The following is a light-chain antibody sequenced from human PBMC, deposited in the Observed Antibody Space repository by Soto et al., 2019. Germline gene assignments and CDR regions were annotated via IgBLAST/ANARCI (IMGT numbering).Light chain of an antibody. V-gene: IGLV2-14*01. J-gene: IGLJ1*01. CDR2: GVT. CDR3: NSFAGSRGYV. CDR1: SSDVGGNNH. Sequence: QSALTQPASVSGSPGQSITISCAGTSSDVGGNNHVSWYQQHPGKAPKLIIYGVTNRPSGVSYRFSGSKSGNTASLTISGLQAEDEADYYCNSFAGSRGYVFGAGTKVIVL.